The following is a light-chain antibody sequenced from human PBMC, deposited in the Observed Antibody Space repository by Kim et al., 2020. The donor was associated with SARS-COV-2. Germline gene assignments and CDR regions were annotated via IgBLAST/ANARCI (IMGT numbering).Light chain of an antibody. CDR3: QTWGIGIHWG. V-gene: IGLV4-69*01. J-gene: IGLJ3*02. CDR2: LNSDGSH. Sequence: QLVLTQSPSASASLGASVKLTCTLSSGHSSYAIAWPQQQPEKGPRYLMKLNSDGSHSKGDGIPDRFSGSSSGAERYLTISSLQSEDESDYYCQTWGIGIHWGCGVGTQLIVL. CDR1: SGHSSYA.